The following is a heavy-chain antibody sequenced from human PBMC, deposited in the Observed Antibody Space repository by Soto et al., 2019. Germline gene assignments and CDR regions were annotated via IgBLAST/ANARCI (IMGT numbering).Heavy chain of an antibody. J-gene: IGHJ4*02. Sequence: ASVKVSCKASGYTFTSYCISWVRQAPGQGLEWMGWISAYNGNTNYAQKLQGRVTMTTDTSTSTAYMELRSLRSDDTAVYYCARVLLWFGESNYYFDYWGQGTLVTVSS. D-gene: IGHD3-10*01. CDR1: GYTFTSYC. CDR2: ISAYNGNT. CDR3: ARVLLWFGESNYYFDY. V-gene: IGHV1-18*01.